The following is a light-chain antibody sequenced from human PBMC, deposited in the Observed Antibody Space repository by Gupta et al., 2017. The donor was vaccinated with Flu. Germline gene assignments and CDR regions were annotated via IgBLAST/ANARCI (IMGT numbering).Light chain of an antibody. CDR3: QQSDSPPFT. Sequence: DIQMTQSPSSLSASVGDRVTITCRASQSISSYLNWYQQKPGKAPKLLIYAASSLQSGVPSRFNGSGSGTDFTLTFSRLQPEDFATYYCQQSDSPPFTFGHGTKVDIK. J-gene: IGKJ3*01. CDR2: AAS. CDR1: QSISSY. V-gene: IGKV1-39*01.